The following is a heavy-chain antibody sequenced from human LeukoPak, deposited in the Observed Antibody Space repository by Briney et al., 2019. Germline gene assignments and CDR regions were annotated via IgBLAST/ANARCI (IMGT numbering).Heavy chain of an antibody. CDR1: GGTFSSYA. J-gene: IGHJ4*02. D-gene: IGHD6-13*01. Sequence: ASVKVSCKASGGTFSSYAISWVRQAPGQGLEWMGWINPNSGGTNYAQKFQGRVTMTRDTSISTAYMELSRLRSDDTAVYYCARDTAGSSWYDYWGQGTLVTVSS. CDR3: ARDTAGSSWYDY. V-gene: IGHV1-2*02. CDR2: INPNSGGT.